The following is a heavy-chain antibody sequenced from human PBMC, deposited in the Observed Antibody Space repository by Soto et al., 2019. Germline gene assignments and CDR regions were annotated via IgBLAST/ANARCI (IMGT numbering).Heavy chain of an antibody. CDR2: ISGSDGKT. Sequence: VGSLRLSCTTSGFSFASFAMTWARQAPGKGLEWVATISGSDGKTYYADSVKGRFSISRDTSRNTLYLQMNSLRADDTAIYYCAKWSYLDYWGQGTRVTVSS. CDR1: GFSFASFA. V-gene: IGHV3-23*01. J-gene: IGHJ4*02. D-gene: IGHD3-3*01. CDR3: AKWSYLDY.